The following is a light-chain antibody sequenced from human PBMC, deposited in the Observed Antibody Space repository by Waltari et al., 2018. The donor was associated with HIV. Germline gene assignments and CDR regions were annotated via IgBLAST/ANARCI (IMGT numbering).Light chain of an antibody. CDR3: ASWDDKLDGWV. Sequence: TISCSGSYSNIGSNTVNWHQQLPGSAPRALIYNNDQRPSGVPDRFSGSKSGTSASLAISGLQYEDPGDYYCASWDDKLDGWVFGGGTRLTVL. CDR1: YSNIGSNT. CDR2: NND. J-gene: IGLJ3*02. V-gene: IGLV1-44*01.